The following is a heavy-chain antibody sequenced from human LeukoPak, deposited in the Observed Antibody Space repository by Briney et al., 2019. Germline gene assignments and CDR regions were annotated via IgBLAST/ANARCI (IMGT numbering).Heavy chain of an antibody. CDR3: AKGPYPDYGSGRAPFMDV. CDR1: GFTFSNYA. D-gene: IGHD3-10*01. V-gene: IGHV3-23*01. Sequence: GGSLRLSCAASGFTFSNYALSWVRQAPGKGLEWVSTISDTSTNTYYADSVTGRLTISRDNSMNTLYLQMNSLRAQDTAIYFWAKGPYPDYGSGRAPFMDVWGQGTTVAVSS. J-gene: IGHJ6*02. CDR2: ISDTSTNT.